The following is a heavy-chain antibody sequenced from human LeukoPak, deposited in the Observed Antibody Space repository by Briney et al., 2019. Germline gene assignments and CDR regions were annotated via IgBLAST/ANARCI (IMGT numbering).Heavy chain of an antibody. D-gene: IGHD3-9*01. CDR2: ISAYNGNT. CDR1: GYTFTSYG. CDR3: ARGGRYFDWLSATYYFDY. J-gene: IGHJ4*02. Sequence: GASVKVSCKASGYTFTSYGISWVRQAPGQGLEWMGWISAYNGNTNYAQKLQGRVTMTTDTSTSTAYMELRSLRSDDTAVYYCARGGRYFDWLSATYYFDYWRQGTLVTVSS. V-gene: IGHV1-18*01.